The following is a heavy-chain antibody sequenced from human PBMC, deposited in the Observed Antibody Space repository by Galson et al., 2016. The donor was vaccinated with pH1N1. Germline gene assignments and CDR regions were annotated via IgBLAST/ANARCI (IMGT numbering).Heavy chain of an antibody. V-gene: IGHV1-69*05. D-gene: IGHD3-16*01. CDR2: IIPLSDAA. CDR3: AKWGGRNAFEI. Sequence: SVKVSCKASGGTFNSDSINWVRQAPGQGLEWMGGIIPLSDAAKYPQKFQGRVTITTDRSTRTTYMEMSSLRYEDTAVYFCAKWGGRNAFEIWGQGTMITVSS. CDR1: GGTFNSDS. J-gene: IGHJ3*02.